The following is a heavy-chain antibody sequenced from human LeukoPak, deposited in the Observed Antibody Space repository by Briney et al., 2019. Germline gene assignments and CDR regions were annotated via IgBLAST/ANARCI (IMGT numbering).Heavy chain of an antibody. D-gene: IGHD3-22*01. V-gene: IGHV3-74*01. CDR3: ARAPSEIGGYYPEYFRH. Sequence: TGGSLRLSCAASGFTFSTYWIHWVRHAPGRGLVWVSRIKSDGSTNYADYVKGRFTISRDNAKNTVSLQMNSLRPEDTGVYYCARAPSEIGGYYPEYFRHWGQGTLVTVSS. CDR1: GFTFSTYW. CDR2: IKSDGST. J-gene: IGHJ1*01.